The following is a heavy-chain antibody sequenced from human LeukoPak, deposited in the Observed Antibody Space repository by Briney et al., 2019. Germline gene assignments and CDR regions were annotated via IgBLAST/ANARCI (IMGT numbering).Heavy chain of an antibody. CDR1: GFTFSSYG. Sequence: GRSLRLSCAASGFTFSSYGMHWVRQAPGKGLEWVAVIWYDGSNKYYADSVKGRFTISRGNSKNTLYLQMNSLRAEDTAVYYCARDLYYYDSSGYSVTPGIDYWGQGTLVTVSS. V-gene: IGHV3-33*01. D-gene: IGHD3-22*01. CDR3: ARDLYYYDSSGYSVTPGIDY. CDR2: IWYDGSNK. J-gene: IGHJ4*02.